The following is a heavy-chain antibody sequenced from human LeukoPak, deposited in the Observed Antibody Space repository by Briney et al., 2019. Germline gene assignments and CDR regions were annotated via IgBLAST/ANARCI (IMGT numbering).Heavy chain of an antibody. Sequence: RGALRLSCAAPGFTFSSYSMKWVRQAPGKGLEWVSFIGTSSGYIYYAGSVKGRFTISRDNAKNSLYLQMNSLRAEDTAVYYCARVSSGWSVIDFWGQGTLVTVSS. V-gene: IGHV3-21*01. CDR3: ARVSSGWSVIDF. CDR2: IGTSSGYI. J-gene: IGHJ4*02. D-gene: IGHD6-19*01. CDR1: GFTFSSYS.